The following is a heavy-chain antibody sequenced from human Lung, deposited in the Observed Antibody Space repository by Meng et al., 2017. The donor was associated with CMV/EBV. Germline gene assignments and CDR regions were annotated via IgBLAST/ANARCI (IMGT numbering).Heavy chain of an antibody. CDR1: GFTFDDYA. CDR2: ISWNSGSI. J-gene: IGHJ6*02. V-gene: IGHV3-9*01. Sequence: SLKISCAASGFTFDDYAMHWVRQAPGKGLEWVSGISWNSGSIGYADSVKGRFTISRDNAKNSLYLQMNSLRAEDTALYYCAKDIRGRTYYYYSMDVWGQGXTVTVSS. CDR3: AKDIRGRTYYYYSMDV.